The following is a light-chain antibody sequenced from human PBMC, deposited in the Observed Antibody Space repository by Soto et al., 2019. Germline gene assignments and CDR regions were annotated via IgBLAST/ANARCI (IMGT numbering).Light chain of an antibody. J-gene: IGKJ5*01. Sequence: EIVMRQSPATLSVSPGERATLSCRASQSVSIKLAWYQQKPGQAPRLLIYGASSRATGIPDRFSGSGSGTDFTLTISRLEPEDFAVYYCQQYGSSPRFGQGTRLEIK. CDR3: QQYGSSPR. V-gene: IGKV3-20*01. CDR1: QSVSIK. CDR2: GAS.